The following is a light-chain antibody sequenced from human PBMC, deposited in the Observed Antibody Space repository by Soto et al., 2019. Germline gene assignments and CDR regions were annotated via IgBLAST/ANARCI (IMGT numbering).Light chain of an antibody. Sequence: DIVMTQSPDSLAVSLGERATITCKSSQSVLYSPNNKNYLGWYQQKPGQPPKLLIYWASIRESGVPDRFRGSGSGTDFTLTISSLQPEDFATYYCQQSYSTPPYTFGQGTRLE. CDR1: QSVLYSPNNKNY. V-gene: IGKV4-1*01. J-gene: IGKJ2*01. CDR3: QQSYSTPPYT. CDR2: WAS.